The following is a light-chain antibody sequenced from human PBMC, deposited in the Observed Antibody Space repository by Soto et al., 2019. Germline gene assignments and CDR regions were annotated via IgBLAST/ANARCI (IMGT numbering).Light chain of an antibody. CDR1: SSDVGGYKY. V-gene: IGLV2-8*01. J-gene: IGLJ1*01. CDR2: DVS. Sequence: QSALTQPPSASGSPGQSVTISCTGTSSDVGGYKYVSWYQQYPGKAPKLMISDVSKRPSGVPDRFSGSKSGNTASLTVSGIHAEDEAEYYYSSYTSNNHSLVFATGTKLTVV. CDR3: SSYTSNNHSLV.